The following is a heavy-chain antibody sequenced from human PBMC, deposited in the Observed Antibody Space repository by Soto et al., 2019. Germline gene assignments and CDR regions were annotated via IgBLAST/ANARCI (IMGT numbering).Heavy chain of an antibody. J-gene: IGHJ4*02. Sequence: GASVKVSCKASGYTFTSYDISWVRQATGQGLEWMAWMNPNSGNTGYAQKFQGRVTMTRNTSINTGNSLYLQMNSLRADDTALYYCARETGRDSRNFDYWGRGTLVTVSS. V-gene: IGHV1-8*01. CDR1: GYTFTSYD. CDR3: ARETGRDSRNFDY. D-gene: IGHD3-10*01. CDR2: MNPNSGNT.